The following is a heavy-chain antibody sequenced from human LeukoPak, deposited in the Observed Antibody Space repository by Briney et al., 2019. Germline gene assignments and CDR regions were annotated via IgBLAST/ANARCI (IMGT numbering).Heavy chain of an antibody. J-gene: IGHJ4*02. CDR3: AKDYSVIPTAMDYYCDF. D-gene: IGHD2-2*01. CDR2: ISSSGSTI. V-gene: IGHV3-48*01. Sequence: GGSLRLSCAASGFTFSDYSMNWVRQAPGKGLEWVSYISSSGSTIYYADSVKGRFTTSRDNAKNSLWLQMDSLRAEDTAVYYCAKDYSVIPTAMDYYCDFWGQGTLVTVSS. CDR1: GFTFSDYS.